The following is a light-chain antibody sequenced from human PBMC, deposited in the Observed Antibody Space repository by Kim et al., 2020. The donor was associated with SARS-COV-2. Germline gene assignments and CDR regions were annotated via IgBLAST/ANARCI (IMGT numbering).Light chain of an antibody. CDR2: GAS. V-gene: IGKV3-15*01. CDR3: QQYDTWSPVT. CDR1: QSVSSN. Sequence: EIVMTQSPATLSVSPGERVTLSCRASQSVSSNLAWYQQKPGQAPRLLIYGASTRATGTPARFSGSGSGTEFTLDISSLQSEDFAVYYCQQYDTWSPVTFGGGTKVDIK. J-gene: IGKJ4*01.